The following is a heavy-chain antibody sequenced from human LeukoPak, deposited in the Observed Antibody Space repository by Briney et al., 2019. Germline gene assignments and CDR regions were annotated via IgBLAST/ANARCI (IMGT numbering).Heavy chain of an antibody. Sequence: GGPLRLSCAASGFTFRSYSMNWVRQAPGKGLEWVSYISSGSGTIYYADSVKGRFTISRDNAKNSLYLQMNSLRAEDTAVYYCARDPSGWGQGTLVTVSS. CDR1: GFTFRSYS. J-gene: IGHJ4*02. CDR3: ARDPSG. D-gene: IGHD1-26*01. CDR2: ISSGSGTI. V-gene: IGHV3-48*04.